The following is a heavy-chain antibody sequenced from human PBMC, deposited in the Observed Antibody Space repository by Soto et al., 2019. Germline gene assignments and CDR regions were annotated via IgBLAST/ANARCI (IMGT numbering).Heavy chain of an antibody. CDR1: GFTFSSYA. Sequence: EVQLLESGGGLVQPGGSLRLSCAASGFTFSSYARNWVRQAPGKGLEWVSTISGSGGSTYYADSVKGRFTISRDKSKNTLYLQMNSLRADDTALYYRDRDRDCSDGSSYYNHWGQGTLVTVSS. J-gene: IGHJ4*02. CDR3: DRDRDCSDGSSYYNH. D-gene: IGHD2-15*01. CDR2: ISGSGGST. V-gene: IGHV3-23*01.